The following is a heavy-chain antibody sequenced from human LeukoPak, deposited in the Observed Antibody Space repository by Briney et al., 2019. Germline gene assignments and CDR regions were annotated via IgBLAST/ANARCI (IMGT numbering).Heavy chain of an antibody. D-gene: IGHD4-23*01. CDR1: GFTFSNYD. CDR3: ARDDYGGKLDI. CDR2: IWYDGSNK. J-gene: IGHJ3*02. V-gene: IGHV3-33*01. Sequence: PGRSLRLSCAASGFTFSNYDMHWVCQAPGKSLEWVAVIWYDGSNKYYADSVKGRFTISRDNSKNTLYLQMNSLRAEDTAVYYCARDDYGGKLDIWGPGTVVTVSS.